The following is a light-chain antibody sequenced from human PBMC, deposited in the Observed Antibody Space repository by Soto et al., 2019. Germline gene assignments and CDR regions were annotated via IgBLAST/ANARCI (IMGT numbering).Light chain of an antibody. Sequence: DIQMTQSPSTLSASVGDRVTITCRASQSISNWLAWYQQKLGKAPKLLIYKASNLETGVPSRFSGSGSGTEFTLTISSLQPDDFAIYYCQHYDDYPRTFGQGTKVEIK. CDR2: KAS. CDR3: QHYDDYPRT. J-gene: IGKJ1*01. CDR1: QSISNW. V-gene: IGKV1-5*03.